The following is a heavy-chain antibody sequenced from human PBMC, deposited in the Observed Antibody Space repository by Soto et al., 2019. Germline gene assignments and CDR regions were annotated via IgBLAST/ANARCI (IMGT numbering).Heavy chain of an antibody. CDR3: ARDLETAYGGFAGAFDI. J-gene: IGHJ3*02. D-gene: IGHD3-10*01. V-gene: IGHV1-69*13. Sequence: ASVKVSCKASGGTFSSYAISWVRQAPGQGLEWMGGIIPIFGTANYAQKFQGRVTITADESTSTAYMELSSLRSEDTAVYYCARDLETAYGGFAGAFDIWGQGTMVTVSS. CDR2: IIPIFGTA. CDR1: GGTFSSYA.